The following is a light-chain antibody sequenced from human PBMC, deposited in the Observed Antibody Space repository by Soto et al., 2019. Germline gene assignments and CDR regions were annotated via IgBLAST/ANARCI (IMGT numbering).Light chain of an antibody. CDR1: QSVSSN. V-gene: IGKV3-15*01. CDR3: QQYNNWPPLT. J-gene: IGKJ4*01. Sequence: EIVMTQSPATLSVSPGERATLSCRASQSVSSNLAWYQQKPGQAPRLLIYGASTRSTGIPARFSGSGSGTAFTLTISSLQSEAFAVYYCQQYNNWPPLTFGGGTKVEIK. CDR2: GAS.